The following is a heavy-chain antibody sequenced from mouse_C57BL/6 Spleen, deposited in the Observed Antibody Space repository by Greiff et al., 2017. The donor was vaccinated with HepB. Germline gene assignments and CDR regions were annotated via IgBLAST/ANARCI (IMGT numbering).Heavy chain of an antibody. V-gene: IGHV1-42*01. CDR1: GYSFTGYY. Sequence: VQLQQSGPELVKPGASVKISCKASGYSFTGYYMNWVKQSPEKSLEWIGEINPSTGGTTYNQKFKAKATLTVDKSSSTAYMQLKSLTSEDSAVYYCARLGYDLYAMDYWGQGTSVTVSS. J-gene: IGHJ4*01. D-gene: IGHD2-3*01. CDR3: ARLGYDLYAMDY. CDR2: INPSTGGT.